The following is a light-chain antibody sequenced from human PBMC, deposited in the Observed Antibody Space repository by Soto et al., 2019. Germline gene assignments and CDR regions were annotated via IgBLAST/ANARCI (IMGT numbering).Light chain of an antibody. CDR2: DNN. CDR3: QSYDSSLSGSEV. J-gene: IGLJ2*01. CDR1: SSNIGAGYD. Sequence: QSVLTQPPSXXXAXXXXXXISCTGSSSNIGAGYDVHWYQQLPGTAPKLLIYDNNNRPSGVPDRFSGSKSGTSASLAITGLQAEDEADYYCQSYDSSLSGSEVFGGGTKLTVL. V-gene: IGLV1-40*01.